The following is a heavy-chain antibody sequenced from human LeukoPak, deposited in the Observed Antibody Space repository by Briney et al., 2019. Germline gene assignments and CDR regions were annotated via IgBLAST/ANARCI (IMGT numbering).Heavy chain of an antibody. Sequence: GGSLRLSCAVSGFTFSSYAMSWVRQAPGKGLEWVSGISASGGSTYYADSVKGRFTISRDNAQNSLYLQMNSLRAEDTAIYYCVRDRGTYRPIDYWGQGTLVTVSS. CDR3: VRDRGTYRPIDY. D-gene: IGHD1-26*01. J-gene: IGHJ4*02. V-gene: IGHV3-23*01. CDR2: ISASGGST. CDR1: GFTFSSYA.